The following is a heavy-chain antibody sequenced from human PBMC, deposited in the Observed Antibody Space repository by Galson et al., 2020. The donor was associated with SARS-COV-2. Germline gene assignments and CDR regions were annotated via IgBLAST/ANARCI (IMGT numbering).Heavy chain of an antibody. CDR3: ARVIERYCSGGSCYSGYYYYYMDV. CDR2: ISYDGSNK. D-gene: IGHD2-15*01. Sequence: GESLKISCAASGFTFSSYAMHWVRQAPGKGLEWVAVISYDGSNKYYADSVKGRFTISRDNSKNTLYLQMNSLRAEDTAVYYCARVIERYCSGGSCYSGYYYYYMDVWGKGTTVTISS. CDR1: GFTFSSYA. V-gene: IGHV3-30*04. J-gene: IGHJ6*03.